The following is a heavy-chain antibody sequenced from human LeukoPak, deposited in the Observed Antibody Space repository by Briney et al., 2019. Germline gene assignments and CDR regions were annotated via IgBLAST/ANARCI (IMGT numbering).Heavy chain of an antibody. CDR2: ISASSNYI. CDR3: VKDWGSGWGGAFDS. Sequence: KPEGSLRLSCAASGFTFSDYSMNWVRQAPGKGLEWVSSISASSNYIYYGDSVKGRFDISRDISKSTLYLQMDGLKFEDTAVYYCVKDWGSGWGGAFDSWGQGALVTLSS. V-gene: IGHV3-21*01. CDR1: GFTFSDYS. D-gene: IGHD6-19*01. J-gene: IGHJ4*02.